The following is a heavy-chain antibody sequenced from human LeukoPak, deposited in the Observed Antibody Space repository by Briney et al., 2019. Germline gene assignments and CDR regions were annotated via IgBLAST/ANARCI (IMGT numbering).Heavy chain of an antibody. Sequence: GGSLRLSCAASGFSFISYGMHWVRQAPGKGLEWVGVISDDGRNKKYADSVKGRFTISRDNSKDTLYLQMNSLRDEDTAVYYCAKRPSDYGDYVTYFDYWGQGTPVTVSS. J-gene: IGHJ4*02. CDR2: ISDDGRNK. CDR1: GFSFISYG. CDR3: AKRPSDYGDYVTYFDY. V-gene: IGHV3-30*18. D-gene: IGHD4-17*01.